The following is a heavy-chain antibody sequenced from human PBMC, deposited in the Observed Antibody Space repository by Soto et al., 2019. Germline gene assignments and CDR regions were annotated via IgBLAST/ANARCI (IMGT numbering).Heavy chain of an antibody. Sequence: QVQLVESGGGVVQPGRSLRLSCAASGFTFSSYGMHWVRQAPGKGLEWVAVIWYDGSNKYYADSVKGRFTISRDNSKNTLYLQMNSLRAEDTAVYYCGRWKSGYVVSWGQGTLVTVSS. J-gene: IGHJ5*02. CDR3: GRWKSGYVVS. CDR1: GFTFSSYG. CDR2: IWYDGSNK. V-gene: IGHV3-33*01. D-gene: IGHD5-12*01.